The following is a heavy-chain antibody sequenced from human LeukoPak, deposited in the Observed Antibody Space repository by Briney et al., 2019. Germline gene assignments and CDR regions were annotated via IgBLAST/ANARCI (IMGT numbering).Heavy chain of an antibody. CDR1: GGSMSPYH. Sequence: SETLSLTCTVSGGSMSPYHWGWIRQPPGKGLEWTGYIYYSGSTNYTPSLNSRVTISVDTSKNQFSLKLSSVTAADTAVYYCARLARGELLLPFWFDPWGQGTLVTVSS. D-gene: IGHD1-26*01. J-gene: IGHJ5*02. CDR2: IYYSGST. V-gene: IGHV4-59*08. CDR3: ARLARGELLLPFWFDP.